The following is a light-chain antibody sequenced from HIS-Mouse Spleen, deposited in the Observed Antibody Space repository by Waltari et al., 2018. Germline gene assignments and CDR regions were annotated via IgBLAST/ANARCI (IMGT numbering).Light chain of an antibody. CDR3: QQYYSTPYT. J-gene: IGKJ2*01. CDR1: QSVLYSSNNKNY. CDR2: WAS. V-gene: IGKV4-1*01. Sequence: DIVMTQSPDSLAVSLGERATINRKSSQSVLYSSNNKNYLAWYQQIPGQPPKLLIYWASTRESGVPDRFSGSGSGTDFTLTISSLQAEDVAVYYCQQYYSTPYTFGQGTKLEIK.